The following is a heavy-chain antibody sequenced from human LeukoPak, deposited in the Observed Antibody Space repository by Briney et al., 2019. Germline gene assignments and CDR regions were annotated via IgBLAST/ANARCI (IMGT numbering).Heavy chain of an antibody. CDR2: ISYDGSNK. CDR3: ARTYGSGSYFPYYYYYYYMDV. Sequence: PGGSLRLSCAASGFTFSSYAMHWVRQAPGKGLEWVAVISYDGSNKYYADSVKGRFTISRDNSKNTLYLQMNSLRAEDTAVYYCARTYGSGSYFPYYYYYYYMDVWGKGTTVTVSS. CDR1: GFTFSSYA. V-gene: IGHV3-30*04. D-gene: IGHD3-10*01. J-gene: IGHJ6*03.